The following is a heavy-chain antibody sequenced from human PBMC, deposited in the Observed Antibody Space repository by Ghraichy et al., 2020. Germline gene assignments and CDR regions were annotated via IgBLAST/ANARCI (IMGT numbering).Heavy chain of an antibody. V-gene: IGHV4-59*01. CDR1: GGSISSYY. CDR2: IYYSGST. J-gene: IGHJ2*01. Sequence: SETLSLTCTVSGGSISSYYWSWIRQPPGKGLEWIGYIYYSGSTNYNPSLKSRVTISVDTSKNQFSLKLSSVTAADTAVYYCARNLYCSGGSCYGYFDLWGRGTLVTVSS. D-gene: IGHD2-15*01. CDR3: ARNLYCSGGSCYGYFDL.